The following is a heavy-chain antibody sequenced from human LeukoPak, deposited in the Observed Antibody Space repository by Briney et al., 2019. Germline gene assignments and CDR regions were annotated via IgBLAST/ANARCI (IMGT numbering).Heavy chain of an antibody. CDR2: IYHSGST. Sequence: SETLSLTCAVSGGSISSSDWWSWVRQPPGKGLEWIGEIYHSGSTNYNPSLKSRVTISVDKSKNQFSLNLSSVTAADTAVYYCAREIRFLERPNWFDPWGQGTLVTVSS. J-gene: IGHJ5*02. V-gene: IGHV4-4*02. CDR3: AREIRFLERPNWFDP. D-gene: IGHD3-3*01. CDR1: GGSISSSDW.